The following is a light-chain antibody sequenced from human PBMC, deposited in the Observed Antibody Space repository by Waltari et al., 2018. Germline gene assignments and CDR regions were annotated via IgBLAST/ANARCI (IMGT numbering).Light chain of an antibody. J-gene: IGKJ4*01. CDR2: AAS. Sequence: DIQMTQSPSSLSASVGDRVTITCRASQSISSYLNWYQQKPGKAPKLLIYAASSLQSGVPSRFSGSGSGTDFTLTISSLQPXDFATYYCQQSYSTPLTFGGGTKVEIK. V-gene: IGKV1-39*01. CDR1: QSISSY. CDR3: QQSYSTPLT.